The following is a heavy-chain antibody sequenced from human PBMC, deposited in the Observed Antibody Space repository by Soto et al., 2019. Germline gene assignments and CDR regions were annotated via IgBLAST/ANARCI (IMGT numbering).Heavy chain of an antibody. CDR3: ARGVGGYSYEGLDS. D-gene: IGHD5-18*01. CDR1: GGSFSDHY. V-gene: IGHV4-34*01. CDR2: INHSGST. J-gene: IGHJ5*01. Sequence: QVQLQQWGAGLLKPSETLSLTCAVYGGSFSDHYWSWIRQTPGKGLEWIGEINHSGSTNYNPSFKSRVTISVDTSKNQFSLYLSSVTAADTAFIYCARGVGGYSYEGLDSWGQGTLVTVSA.